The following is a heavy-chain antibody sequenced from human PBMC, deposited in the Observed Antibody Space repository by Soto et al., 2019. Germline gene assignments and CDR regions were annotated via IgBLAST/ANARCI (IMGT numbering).Heavy chain of an antibody. J-gene: IGHJ6*02. CDR2: ISGSGGST. V-gene: IGHV3-23*01. CDR3: AKRTRDAIAFYYYYGMDV. Sequence: EVQLLESGGGLVQPGGSLRLSCAASGFTFSSYAMSWVRQAPGKGLEWVSAISGSGGSTYYADSVKGRFTISRDNSKNTLYLQMNGLRAEDTAVYYCAKRTRDAIAFYYYYGMDVWGQGTTVTVSS. CDR1: GFTFSSYA. D-gene: IGHD2-21*01.